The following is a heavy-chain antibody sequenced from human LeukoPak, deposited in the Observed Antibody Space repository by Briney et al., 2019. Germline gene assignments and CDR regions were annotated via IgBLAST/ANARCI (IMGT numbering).Heavy chain of an antibody. J-gene: IGHJ6*03. CDR1: GFTFSSYS. CDR3: TRPGALGEPYYYYYMDV. Sequence: GGSLRLSCAASGFTFSSYSMNWVRQAPGKGLEWVSSISSSSSYIYYADSVKGRFTISRDNAKNSLYLQMNSLKTEDTAVYYCTRPGALGEPYYYYYMDVWGKGTTVTVSS. D-gene: IGHD1-14*01. V-gene: IGHV3-21*04. CDR2: ISSSSSYI.